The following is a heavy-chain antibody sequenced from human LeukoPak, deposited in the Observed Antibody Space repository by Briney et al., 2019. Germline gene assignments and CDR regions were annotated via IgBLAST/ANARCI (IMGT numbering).Heavy chain of an antibody. J-gene: IGHJ4*02. CDR2: IYYSGST. CDR1: GGSISSYY. CDR3: AREDHDYSVDGEWDY. V-gene: IGHV4-59*12. Sequence: SETLSLTCTVSGGSISSYYWSWIRQPPGKGLEWIGYIYYSGSTNYNPSLKSRVTISVDTSKNQFSLKLSSVTAADTAVYYCAREDHDYSVDGEWDYWGQGTLVTVSS. D-gene: IGHD4-11*01.